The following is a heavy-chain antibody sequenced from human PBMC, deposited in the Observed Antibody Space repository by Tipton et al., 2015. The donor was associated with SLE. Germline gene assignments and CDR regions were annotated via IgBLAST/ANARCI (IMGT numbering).Heavy chain of an antibody. V-gene: IGHV4-38-2*01. J-gene: IGHJ4*02. CDR1: GYSINSGYY. CDR2: IYHGGGT. CDR3: ARGSGWHLY. D-gene: IGHD1-26*01. Sequence: TLSLTCAVSGYSINSGYYWAWIRQSPGKGLEWIGNIYHGGGTHYNPPLKSRVTMSVDTSKNQFSLKLTSVTAADTAVYYCARGSGWHLYWGQGILVTVSA.